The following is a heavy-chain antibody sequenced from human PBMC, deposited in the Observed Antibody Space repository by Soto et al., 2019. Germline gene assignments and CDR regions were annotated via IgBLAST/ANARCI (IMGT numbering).Heavy chain of an antibody. V-gene: IGHV4-39*01. CDR3: ARRPRVKDCISTSCYSYYYYGMDV. D-gene: IGHD2-2*01. Sequence: SETLSLTCTVSGGSISSSSYYWGWIRQPPGKGLEWIGSIYYSGYTYYNPSLKSRVTISVDTSKNQFSLKLSSVTAADTAMYYCARRPRVKDCISTSCYSYYYYGMDVWGQGTTVTVSS. J-gene: IGHJ6*02. CDR2: IYYSGYT. CDR1: GGSISSSSYY.